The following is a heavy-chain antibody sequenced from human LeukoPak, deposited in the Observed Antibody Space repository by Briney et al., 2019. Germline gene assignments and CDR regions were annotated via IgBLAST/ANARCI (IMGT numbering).Heavy chain of an antibody. V-gene: IGHV3-30*04. CDR2: ISYDGSNK. J-gene: IGHJ5*02. CDR1: GFTFSSYA. D-gene: IGHD5-12*01. CDR3: ASGPWT. Sequence: PGGSLRLSCAASGFTFSSYAMHWVRQAPGKGLEWVAVISYDGSNKYYADSVKGRFTISRDNSKNTLYLQMNSLRAEDTAVYYCASGPWTWGQGTLVTVSS.